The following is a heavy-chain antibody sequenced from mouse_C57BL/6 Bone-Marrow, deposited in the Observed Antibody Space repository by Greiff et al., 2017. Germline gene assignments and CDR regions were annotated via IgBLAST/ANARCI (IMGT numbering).Heavy chain of an antibody. CDR2: ISSGSSTI. Sequence: EVKLVESGGGLVKPGGSLKLSCAASGFTFSDYGMHWVRQAPEKGLKWVAYISSGSSTIYYTDTVKGRFTISRANAKNSLCLQRTSLRFEETAMYYCARGDYAYEGAWFAYWGQGTLGTVSA. CDR1: GFTFSDYG. CDR3: ARGDYAYEGAWFAY. D-gene: IGHD2-2*01. J-gene: IGHJ3*01. V-gene: IGHV5-17*01.